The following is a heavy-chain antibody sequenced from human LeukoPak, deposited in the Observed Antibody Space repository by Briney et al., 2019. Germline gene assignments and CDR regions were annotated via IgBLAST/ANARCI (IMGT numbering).Heavy chain of an antibody. J-gene: IGHJ4*02. CDR3: ARLSTSWYDDIDY. CDR1: GFTFSSYS. D-gene: IGHD2-2*01. V-gene: IGHV3-21*01. CDR2: ISSSSSYI. Sequence: GGSLRLSCAASGFTFSSYSMNWVRQAPGKGLEWVSSISSSSSYIYYTDSVKGRFTISRDNAKNSLYLQMNSLRAEDTAVYYCARLSTSWYDDIDYWGQGTLVTVSS.